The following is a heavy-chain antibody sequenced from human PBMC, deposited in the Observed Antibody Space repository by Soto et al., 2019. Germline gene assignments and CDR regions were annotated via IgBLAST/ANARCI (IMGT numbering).Heavy chain of an antibody. CDR2: VFPHDSDT. CDR3: ARPTNNARNVSYDIDV. Sequence: LGESLKISCQGSGYTFANYWIGWVRQMPGKGLEWMGIVFPHDSDTRYSPSFQGRVTISVDKSISTAYLQWSSLKAPDTAMYYCARPTNNARNVSYDIDVWGKGTTVTVSS. V-gene: IGHV5-51*01. J-gene: IGHJ6*04. D-gene: IGHD1-1*01. CDR1: GYTFANYW.